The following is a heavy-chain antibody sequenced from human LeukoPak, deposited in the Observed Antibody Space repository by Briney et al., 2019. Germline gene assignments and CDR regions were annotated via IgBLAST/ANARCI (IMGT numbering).Heavy chain of an antibody. CDR1: GYSISSGYY. J-gene: IGHJ3*02. CDR2: IYHSGST. V-gene: IGHV4-38-2*02. D-gene: IGHD1-14*01. Sequence: PSETLSLTXTVSGYSISSGYYWGWIRQPPGKGLEWIGSIYHSGSTYYNPSLKSRVAISVDTSKNQFSLKLSSVTAADAAVYYCARVQSHRYRRHGAFDIWGQGTMVTVSS. CDR3: ARVQSHRYRRHGAFDI.